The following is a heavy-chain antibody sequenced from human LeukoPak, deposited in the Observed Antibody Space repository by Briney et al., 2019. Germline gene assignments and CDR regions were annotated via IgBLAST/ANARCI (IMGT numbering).Heavy chain of an antibody. D-gene: IGHD5-12*01. J-gene: IGHJ4*02. CDR1: GFTFSSYS. CDR3: ARGGIVATTPPDY. CDR2: ISSSSSYI. Sequence: PGGSLRLSCAASGFTFSSYSMNWVRQAPGKGLEWVSSISSSSSYIYYADSVKGRFTISRDNAKNSLYLQMNSLRAEDTAVYYCARGGIVATTPPDYWGRGTLVTVSS. V-gene: IGHV3-21*01.